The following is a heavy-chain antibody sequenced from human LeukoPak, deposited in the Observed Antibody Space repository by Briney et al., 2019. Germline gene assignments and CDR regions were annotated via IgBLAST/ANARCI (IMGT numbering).Heavy chain of an antibody. J-gene: IGHJ3*02. CDR3: ARVSGTRIFGVVTHAFDI. D-gene: IGHD3-3*01. Sequence: SETLSLTCTVSGASTSRYHWTWTRQSAGKGLEWIGRINSNGTTNYNPSLKSRVTMSVDTSKNEFSLKLISVTAADTAVYYCARVSGTRIFGVVTHAFDIWGQGTMVTVSP. CDR2: INSNGTT. CDR1: GASTSRYH. V-gene: IGHV4-4*07.